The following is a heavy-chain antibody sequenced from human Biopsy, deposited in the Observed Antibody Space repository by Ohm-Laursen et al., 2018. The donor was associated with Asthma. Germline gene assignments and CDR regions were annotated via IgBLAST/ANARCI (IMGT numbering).Heavy chain of an antibody. V-gene: IGHV4-31*03. CDR2: IYYSGST. D-gene: IGHD3-22*01. CDR3: ARAQDYYDSRGYYRSFDY. Sequence: SQTLSLTCTVSYGSITSGGYYWTWIPQHPGKGLEWIGFIYYSGSTYYNPSLKSRVSISIDTSKNQFSLKLSSVTAADTAVYYCARAQDYYDSRGYYRSFDYWGQGTLVTVSS. CDR1: YGSITSGGYY. J-gene: IGHJ4*02.